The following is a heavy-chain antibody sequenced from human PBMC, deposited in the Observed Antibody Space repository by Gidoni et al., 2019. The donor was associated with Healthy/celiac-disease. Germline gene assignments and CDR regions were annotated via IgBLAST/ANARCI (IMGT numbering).Heavy chain of an antibody. V-gene: IGHV3-33*01. D-gene: IGHD6-19*01. CDR1: SYG. J-gene: IGHJ4*02. Sequence: SYGMHWVRQAPGKGLEWVAVIWYDGSNKYYADSVKGRFTISRDNSKNTLYLQMNSLRAEDTAVYYCAREVIGRVAGRGYFDYWGQGTLVTVSS. CDR3: AREVIGRVAGRGYFDY. CDR2: IWYDGSNK.